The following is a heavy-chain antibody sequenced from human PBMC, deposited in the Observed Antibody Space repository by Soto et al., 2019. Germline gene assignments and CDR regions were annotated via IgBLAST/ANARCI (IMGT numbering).Heavy chain of an antibody. CDR2: ISFTSSYI. J-gene: IGHJ6*02. CDR3: ARDLEGDSGWPPRFGMDV. V-gene: IGHV3-21*01. Sequence: GGSLRLSCAASGFTFSTYSMNWVRQAPGNGLEWVSTISFTSSYIYYADSVKGRFTISRDNAKNSLFLQMNSLRAEDTAVYYCARDLEGDSGWPPRFGMDVWGQGTTVTVSS. D-gene: IGHD6-19*01. CDR1: GFTFSTYS.